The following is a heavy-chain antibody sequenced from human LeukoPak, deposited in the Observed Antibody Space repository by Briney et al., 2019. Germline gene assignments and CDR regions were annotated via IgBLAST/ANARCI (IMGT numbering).Heavy chain of an antibody. V-gene: IGHV3-73*01. J-gene: IGHJ3*02. CDR2: IRSKANSYAT. D-gene: IGHD7-27*01. CDR3: ILGISVGAFDI. Sequence: GGSLRLSCAASGFTFSGSAMHWVRQASGKGLEWVGRIRSKANSYATAYAASVKGRFTISRVDSKNTAYLQMNSLKTEDTAVYYCILGISVGAFDIWGQGTMVTVSS. CDR1: GFTFSGSA.